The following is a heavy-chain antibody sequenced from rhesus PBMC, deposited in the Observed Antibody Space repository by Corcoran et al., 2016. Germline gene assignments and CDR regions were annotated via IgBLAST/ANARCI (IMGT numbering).Heavy chain of an antibody. D-gene: IGHD2-21*01. Sequence: QLQLQESGPGLVKPSETLSLTCAVSGDSISNNHWVWIRQPPGKGLGWIGRIFWGVRNTDYNPSLKSRVTISTDTSKNQFSLKVNSVIAADTAVYYCARGCTYRGCPLVQIDYWGQGVLVTVSS. CDR1: GDSISNNH. J-gene: IGHJ4*01. CDR3: ARGCTYRGCPLVQIDY. CDR2: IFWGVRNT. V-gene: IGHV4-173*01.